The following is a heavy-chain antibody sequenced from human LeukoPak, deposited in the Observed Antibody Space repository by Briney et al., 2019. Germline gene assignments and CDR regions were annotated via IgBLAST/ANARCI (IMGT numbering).Heavy chain of an antibody. V-gene: IGHV1-69*13. D-gene: IGHD3-10*01. CDR3: ARDGSKITMVRGVIEI. Sequence: RGASVKVSCKASGGTFSSYAISWVRQAPGQGLEWMGGIIPIFGTANYAQKFQGRVTITADESTSTAYMELSSLRSEDTAVYYCARDGSKITMVRGVIEIWGRGTLVTVSS. CDR2: IIPIFGTA. J-gene: IGHJ4*02. CDR1: GGTFSSYA.